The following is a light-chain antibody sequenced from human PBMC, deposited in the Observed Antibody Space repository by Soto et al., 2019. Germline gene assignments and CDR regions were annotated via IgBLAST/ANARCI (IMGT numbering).Light chain of an antibody. CDR3: CSYAGRSTWV. V-gene: IGLV2-8*01. CDR2: EVT. CDR1: SGDIGGYDY. Sequence: QSALTQPPSASGSPGQSVTISCTGTSGDIGGYDYVSWYQQHPGKAPKLMIYEVTKRPLGVPDRFSGSKSGYTASLTVSGLQAEDTADYYCCSYAGRSTWVFGGGTKLTVL. J-gene: IGLJ3*02.